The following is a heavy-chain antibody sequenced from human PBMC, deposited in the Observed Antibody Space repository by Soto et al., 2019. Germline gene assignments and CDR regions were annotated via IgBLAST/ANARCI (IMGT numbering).Heavy chain of an antibody. Sequence: QVQLQQSGPRLVKPSETLSLTCTVSSGPDRSHNWGWIRQPPGRGLEWIGYVYYTGDTAYNPSLRSRVSIPADTSTNDISLTLSSVTAAGTAVYYCVRQGIDYLHGLVDVWGQGTTVSVSS. J-gene: IGHJ6*02. D-gene: IGHD4-17*01. CDR1: SGPDRSHN. V-gene: IGHV4-59*08. CDR2: VYYTGDT. CDR3: VRQGIDYLHGLVDV.